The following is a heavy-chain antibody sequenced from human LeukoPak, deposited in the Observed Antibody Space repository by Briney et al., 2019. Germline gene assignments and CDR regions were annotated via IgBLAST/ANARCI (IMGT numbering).Heavy chain of an antibody. J-gene: IGHJ6*03. CDR3: AKDKRTNYYYYYMDV. Sequence: PGGSLRPSCAASGFTFDDYAMHWVRQAPGKGLEWVSGISWNSGSIGYADSVKGRFTISRDNAKNSLYLQMNSLRAEDTALYYCAKDKRTNYYYYYMDVWGKGTTVTISS. V-gene: IGHV3-9*01. CDR1: GFTFDDYA. CDR2: ISWNSGSI. D-gene: IGHD1-1*01.